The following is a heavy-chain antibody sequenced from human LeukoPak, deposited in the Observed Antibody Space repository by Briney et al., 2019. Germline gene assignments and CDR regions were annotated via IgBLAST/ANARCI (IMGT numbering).Heavy chain of an antibody. CDR2: INHSGST. J-gene: IGHJ4*02. CDR1: GGSFSGYY. CDR3: ARGGSGSYYNPWYFDY. V-gene: IGHV4-34*01. Sequence: PSQTLSLTCAVYGGSFSGYYWSWIRQPPGKGLEWIGEINHSGSTNYNPSLKSRVTISVDTSKNQFSLKLSSVTAADTAVYYCARGGSGSYYNPWYFDYWGQGTLVTVSS. D-gene: IGHD3-10*01.